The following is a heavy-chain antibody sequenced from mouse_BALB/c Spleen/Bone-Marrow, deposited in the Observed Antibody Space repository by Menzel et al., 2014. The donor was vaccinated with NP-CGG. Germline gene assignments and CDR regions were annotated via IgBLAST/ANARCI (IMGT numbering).Heavy chain of an antibody. D-gene: IGHD4-1*01. V-gene: IGHV6-6*01. CDR3: SRISGIGMDY. CDR1: GFTFSDAW. J-gene: IGHJ4*01. CDR2: IRSKAINHAS. Sequence: EVKVEESGGGLVQPGGSMRLSCAASGFTFSDAWMDWVRQSPEKGLEWVAEIRSKAINHASYYAESVKGRFTISRDDSKSSVYLQMSSLRAEDTGIYYCSRISGIGMDYWGQGTSVTVSS.